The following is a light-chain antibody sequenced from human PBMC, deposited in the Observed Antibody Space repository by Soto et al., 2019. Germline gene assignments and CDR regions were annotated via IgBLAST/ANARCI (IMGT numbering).Light chain of an antibody. V-gene: IGKV1-33*01. CDR3: QQYENLPT. Sequence: DIQMTQSRSSLSASVGDRVTITCQASQNINNYLNWYQQKPGSAPKLLIYDASNLEAGVPSRFRGIGSGTDFTFTISRMKPEDIATYDCQQYENLPTFGQGTRLEIK. J-gene: IGKJ5*01. CDR2: DAS. CDR1: QNINNY.